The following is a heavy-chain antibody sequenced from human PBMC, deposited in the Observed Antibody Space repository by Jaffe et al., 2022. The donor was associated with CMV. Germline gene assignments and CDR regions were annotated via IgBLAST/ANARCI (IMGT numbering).Heavy chain of an antibody. CDR3: ASPPGGSSSWLTPIVY. CDR1: GGSISSSSYY. V-gene: IGHV4-39*01. CDR2: IYYSGST. J-gene: IGHJ4*02. D-gene: IGHD6-13*01. Sequence: QLQLQESGPGLVKPSETLSLTCTVSGGSISSSSYYWGWIRQPPGKGLEWIGSIYYSGSTYYNPSLKSRVTISVDTSKNQFSLKLSSVTAADTAVYYCASPPGGSSSWLTPIVYWGQGTLVTVSS.